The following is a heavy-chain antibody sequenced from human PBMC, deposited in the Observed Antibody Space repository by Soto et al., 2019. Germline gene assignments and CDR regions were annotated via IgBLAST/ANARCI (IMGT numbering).Heavy chain of an antibody. CDR1: GADINTYS. Sequence: SLTCSVSGADINTYSWTWIRQPAGKGLEWIGRIYTSASINYNPSLKGRVTLSVDTSTNQVSLRLASVTAADTAVYYCARDRLPRKRYYYYYGMDVWGQGTTVTVSS. J-gene: IGHJ6*02. V-gene: IGHV4-4*07. CDR2: IYTSASI. D-gene: IGHD4-17*01. CDR3: ARDRLPRKRYYYYYGMDV.